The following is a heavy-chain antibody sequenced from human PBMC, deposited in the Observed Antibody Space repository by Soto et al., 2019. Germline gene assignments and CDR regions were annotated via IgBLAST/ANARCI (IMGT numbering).Heavy chain of an antibody. CDR2: ISYDGSNK. CDR1: GFTFSSYA. V-gene: IGHV3-30-3*01. J-gene: IGHJ6*02. CDR3: AREVGRFNPGDVDTAMANSFYYYGMDV. D-gene: IGHD5-18*01. Sequence: GGSLRLSCAASGFTFSSYAMHWVRQAPGKGLEWVAVISYDGSNKYYADSVKGRFTISRDNSKNTLYLQMNSLRAEDTAVYYCAREVGRFNPGDVDTAMANSFYYYGMDVWGQGTTVTVSS.